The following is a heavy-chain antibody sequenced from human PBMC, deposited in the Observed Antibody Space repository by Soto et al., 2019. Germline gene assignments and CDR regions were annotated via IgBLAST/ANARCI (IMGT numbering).Heavy chain of an antibody. Sequence: QVQLQQWGAGLLKPSETLSLTCAVYGGSFSGYYWSWIRQPPGKGLEWIGEINHSGSTNYNPSLKSRFTISVDTSKNQFSLKLSSVTAADTAVYYCARRRSGSYYRGGYYYYGMDVWGQGTTVTVSS. CDR1: GGSFSGYY. V-gene: IGHV4-34*01. CDR3: ARRRSGSYYRGGYYYYGMDV. J-gene: IGHJ6*02. CDR2: INHSGST. D-gene: IGHD3-10*01.